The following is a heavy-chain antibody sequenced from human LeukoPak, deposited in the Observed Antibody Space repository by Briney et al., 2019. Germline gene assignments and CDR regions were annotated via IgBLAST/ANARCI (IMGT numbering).Heavy chain of an antibody. D-gene: IGHD3/OR15-3a*01. J-gene: IGHJ3*02. CDR2: IWYDGTTK. V-gene: IGHV3-33*06. CDR1: AFTFSSYG. Sequence: GGSLRLSCAASAFTFSSYGMEWVRQAPGMGREWVAIIWYDGTTKYYADSVKGRLTLSTDNSTNTMFLQMNSWRAEDTAVYYFAKSWTGHDAFDIWGQGTKVTVSS. CDR3: AKSWTGHDAFDI.